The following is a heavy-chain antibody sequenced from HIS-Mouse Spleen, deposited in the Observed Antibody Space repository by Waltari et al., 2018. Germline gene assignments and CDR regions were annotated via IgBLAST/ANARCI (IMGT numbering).Heavy chain of an antibody. J-gene: IGHJ2*01. V-gene: IGHV4-39*07. CDR1: GGPFCSSSYV. CDR3: AREIPYSSSWYDWYFDL. CDR2: IYYSGST. Sequence: QLQLQESGPGLVKPSETLSLPCTVSGGPFCSSSYVWVWLRPPPGKGLEWIGSIYYSGSTYYTPSLKSRVTISVDTSKNQFSLKLSSVTAADTAVYYCAREIPYSSSWYDWYFDLWGRGTLVTVSS. D-gene: IGHD6-13*01.